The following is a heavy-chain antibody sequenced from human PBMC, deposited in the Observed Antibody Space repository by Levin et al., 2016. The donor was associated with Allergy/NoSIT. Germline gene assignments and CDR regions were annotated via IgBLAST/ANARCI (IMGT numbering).Heavy chain of an antibody. D-gene: IGHD3-10*01. V-gene: IGHV3-23*01. J-gene: IGHJ4*02. CDR3: ANLWFGELSSC. Sequence: WIRQPPGKGLEWVSAISGSGGSTYYADSVKGRFTISRDNSKNTLYLQMNSLRAEDTAVYYCANLWFGELSSCWGQGTLVTVSS. CDR2: ISGSGGST.